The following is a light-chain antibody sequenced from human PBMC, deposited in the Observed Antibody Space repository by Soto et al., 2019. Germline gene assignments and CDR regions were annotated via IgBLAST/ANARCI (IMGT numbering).Light chain of an antibody. CDR3: RSYLGGGLYVG. J-gene: IGLJ2*01. CDR1: SSDVGAYNY. CDR2: QVS. V-gene: IGLV2-14*01. Sequence: QSALTQPASVSGSPGQSITISCTGTSSDVGAYNYVSWYQHHPGKAPKLMIFQVSNRPSGVSYRFSGSKSGNAASLNISGLQAEDESSYYCRSYLGGGLYVGFGGVTTLTVL.